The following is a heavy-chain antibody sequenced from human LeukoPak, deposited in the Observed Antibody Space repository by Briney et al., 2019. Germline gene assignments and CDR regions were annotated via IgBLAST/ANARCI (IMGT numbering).Heavy chain of an antibody. J-gene: IGHJ6*02. CDR2: IYPDDSDT. Sequence: GESLKISCEGSGYSFGNRWIGWVRQMPGKGLEWMSIIYPDDSDTIYNPSFEGQVTISADTSISTAYLQWSSLKALDTAMYYCARGAYGSGRSYNYYGMDVWGQGTTVTVSS. D-gene: IGHD3-10*01. CDR3: ARGAYGSGRSYNYYGMDV. V-gene: IGHV5-51*01. CDR1: GYSFGNRW.